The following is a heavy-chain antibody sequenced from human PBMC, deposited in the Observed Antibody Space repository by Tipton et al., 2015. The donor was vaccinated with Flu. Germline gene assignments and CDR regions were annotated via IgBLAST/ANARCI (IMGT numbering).Heavy chain of an antibody. Sequence: AGLVKPSETLSLTCAVYGGSFSGYYWSWIRQPPGKGLEWIGEINHSGSTNYNPSLKSRVTISVDTSKNQFSLKLSSVTVADTAVYYCARARKVVPAASGNYCYYMDVWGKGTTVTVSS. V-gene: IGHV4-34*01. D-gene: IGHD2-2*01. CDR1: GGSFSGYY. J-gene: IGHJ6*03. CDR3: ARARKVVPAASGNYCYYMDV. CDR2: INHSGST.